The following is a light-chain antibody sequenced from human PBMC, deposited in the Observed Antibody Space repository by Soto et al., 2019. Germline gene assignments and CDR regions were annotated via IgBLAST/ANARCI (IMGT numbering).Light chain of an antibody. CDR3: KQYNSWPPRYP. J-gene: IGKJ2*01. CDR2: DSS. CDR1: QSVSRA. V-gene: IGKV3-15*01. Sequence: DIVLTQSPATLSVSPGESATLSCRASQSVSRALAWYQHVPGQAPRLLIYDSSTRATGVPARVSGSGSGTRFTLTISSLQSEDFAVYYCKQYNSWPPRYPFGQGTKLQI.